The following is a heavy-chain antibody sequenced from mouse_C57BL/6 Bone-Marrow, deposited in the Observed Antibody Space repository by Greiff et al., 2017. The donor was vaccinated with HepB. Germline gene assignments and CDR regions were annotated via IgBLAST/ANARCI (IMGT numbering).Heavy chain of an antibody. CDR2: INPYNGGT. V-gene: IGHV1-19*01. Sequence: EVQLQQSGPVLVKPGASVKMSCKASGYTFTDYYMNWVKQSHGKSLEWIGVINPYNGGTSYNQKFKGKATLTVDKSSSTAYMELNSLTSEDSAVYYCARGPLGDSSVQVDYYAMDDWGQGTSVTVSS. D-gene: IGHD3-2*02. CDR1: GYTFTDYY. CDR3: ARGPLGDSSVQVDYYAMDD. J-gene: IGHJ4*01.